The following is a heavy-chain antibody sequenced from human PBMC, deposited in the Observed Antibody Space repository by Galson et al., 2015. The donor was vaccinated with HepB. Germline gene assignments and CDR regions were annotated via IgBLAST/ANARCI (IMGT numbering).Heavy chain of an antibody. CDR2: IKNKIDGGTR. J-gene: IGHJ4*02. CDR1: GFTFSDAW. Sequence: LRLSCAASGFTFSDAWMTWVRQAPGKGLEWVGRIKNKIDGGTRDYAAPVKGRFTISRDDSKKTLYLEMNSLKTEDTAVYYCTGRVTRDYWGQGTLVTVSS. V-gene: IGHV3-15*01. D-gene: IGHD4-17*01. CDR3: TGRVTRDY.